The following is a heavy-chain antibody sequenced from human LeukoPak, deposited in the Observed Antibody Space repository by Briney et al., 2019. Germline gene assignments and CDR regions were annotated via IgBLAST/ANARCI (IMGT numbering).Heavy chain of an antibody. Sequence: PSETLSLTCTVSSDSIFTSNWWSWVRQPPGKGLEWIGQIFHSGSTSYSPSLKSRVTISMDKSKNQISLRLTSVTAADTAVYYCARGRYLTRSGGAAAGFLDYWGQGSLVTVST. CDR2: IFHSGST. CDR3: ARGRYLTRSGGAAAGFLDY. V-gene: IGHV4-4*02. CDR1: SDSIFTSNW. J-gene: IGHJ4*02. D-gene: IGHD6-13*01.